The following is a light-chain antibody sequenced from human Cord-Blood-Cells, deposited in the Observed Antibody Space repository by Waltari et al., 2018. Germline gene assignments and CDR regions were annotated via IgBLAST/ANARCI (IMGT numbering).Light chain of an antibody. CDR2: GAS. J-gene: IGKJ3*01. Sequence: ELVLTQSPGTLSLSPGERATLSCRASRSVSSSYLAWDQQKPGQAPRLLIYGASSRATGIPDRFSGSGSGTDFTLTISRLEPEDFAVYYCQQYGSSPFTFGPGTKVDIK. CDR3: QQYGSSPFT. CDR1: RSVSSSY. V-gene: IGKV3-20*01.